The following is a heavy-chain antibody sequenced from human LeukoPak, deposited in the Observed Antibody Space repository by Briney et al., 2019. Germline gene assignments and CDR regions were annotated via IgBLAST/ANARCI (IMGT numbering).Heavy chain of an antibody. CDR1: GFTVSSHY. J-gene: IGHJ4*02. CDR3: ASSYSSSWPEIDY. CDR2: MYSGGST. Sequence: PGGSLRLSCAASGFTVSSHYMSWVRQAPGKGQEWVSVMYSGGSTYYADSVKGRFIISRDNSKNTLYLQMNSLRAEDTAVYYCASSYSSSWPEIDYWGQGTLVTVSS. V-gene: IGHV3-66*01. D-gene: IGHD6-13*01.